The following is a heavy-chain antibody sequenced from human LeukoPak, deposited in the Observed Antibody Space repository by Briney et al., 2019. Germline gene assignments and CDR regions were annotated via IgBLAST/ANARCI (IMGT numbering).Heavy chain of an antibody. CDR3: AIDGEMGATRY. CDR2: IIPIFGTA. D-gene: IGHD1-26*01. Sequence: GASVKVSCKASGGTFSSYAISWVRQAPRQGLEWMGRIIPIFGTANYAQKFQGRVTITTDESTSTAYMELSSLRSEDTAVYYCAIDGEMGATRYWGQGTLVTVSS. CDR1: GGTFSSYA. V-gene: IGHV1-69*05. J-gene: IGHJ4*02.